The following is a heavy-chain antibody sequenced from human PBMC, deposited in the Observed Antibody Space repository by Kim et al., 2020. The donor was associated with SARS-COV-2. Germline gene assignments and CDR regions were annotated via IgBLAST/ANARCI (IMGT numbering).Heavy chain of an antibody. CDR3: ATSYDGKDVPFDC. J-gene: IGHJ4*02. V-gene: IGHV3-7*01. Sequence: YSVDSVKGRFTVSSDNAKNSVYLQMNSLRVDDTAVYYCATSYDGKDVPFDCWGQGTLVAVSS. D-gene: IGHD3-10*01.